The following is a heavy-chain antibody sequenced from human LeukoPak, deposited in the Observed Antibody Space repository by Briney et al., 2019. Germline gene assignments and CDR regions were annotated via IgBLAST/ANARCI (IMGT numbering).Heavy chain of an antibody. J-gene: IGHJ4*02. CDR2: IYHSGST. D-gene: IGHD6-19*01. CDR1: GYSISSGYY. CDR3: ARHRGKQWLVLDY. V-gene: IGHV4-38-2*01. Sequence: SETLSLTCAVSGYSISSGYYWGWIRPPPGKGLEWIGSIYHSGSTYYNPSLKSRVTISVDTSKNQFSLKLSSVTAADTALYYCARHRGKQWLVLDYWGQGTLVTVSS.